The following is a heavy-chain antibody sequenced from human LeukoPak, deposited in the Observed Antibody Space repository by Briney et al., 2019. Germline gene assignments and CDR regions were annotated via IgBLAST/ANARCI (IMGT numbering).Heavy chain of an antibody. CDR1: GGSIDNSNW. CDR3: ALGTMIRGVIKSPFDY. V-gene: IGHV4-4*02. D-gene: IGHD3-10*01. J-gene: IGHJ4*02. Sequence: SETLSLTCAVSGGSIDNSNWWSWVRQAPGKGLEWIGEMYHSGSTNYNPSLKSRVTISVDKSKNQFSLKLSSMTAADTAVYYCALGTMIRGVIKSPFDYWGQGTLVTVSS. CDR2: MYHSGST.